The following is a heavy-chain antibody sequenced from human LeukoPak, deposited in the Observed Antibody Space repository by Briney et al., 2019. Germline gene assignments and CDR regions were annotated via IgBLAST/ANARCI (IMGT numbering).Heavy chain of an antibody. CDR1: GGSFSGNY. CDR3: ARHYGP. J-gene: IGHJ4*02. Sequence: SETLSLTCAVYGGSFSGNYWAWIRQPPGKGLEWIGHIYYSGGIYYNPSLKSRVTMSVDTSKNQFSLKLNSVTATDTAVYYCARHYGPWGQGTLVAVSS. D-gene: IGHD3-16*01. CDR2: IYYSGGI. V-gene: IGHV4-59*04.